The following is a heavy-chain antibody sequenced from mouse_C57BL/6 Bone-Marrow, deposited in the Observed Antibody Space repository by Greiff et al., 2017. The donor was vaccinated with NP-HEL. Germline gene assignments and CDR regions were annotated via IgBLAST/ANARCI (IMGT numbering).Heavy chain of an antibody. J-gene: IGHJ4*01. Sequence: QVQLQQSGAELVRPGTSVKMSCKASGYTFTNYWIGWAKQRPGHGLEWIGDIYPGGGYTNYNEKFKGKATLTADKSSSTAYMQFSSLTSEDSAIYYCARGGDIYYYGSSHYYAMDYWGQGTSVTVSS. V-gene: IGHV1-63*01. CDR3: ARGGDIYYYGSSHYYAMDY. D-gene: IGHD1-1*01. CDR2: IYPGGGYT. CDR1: GYTFTNYW.